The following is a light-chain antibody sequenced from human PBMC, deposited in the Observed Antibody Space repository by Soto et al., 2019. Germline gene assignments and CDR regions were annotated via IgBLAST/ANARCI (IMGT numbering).Light chain of an antibody. CDR1: QSVRSTY. CDR3: QQYGSSLSIT. J-gene: IGKJ5*01. V-gene: IGKV3-20*01. Sequence: EIVLTQSPGTLSLSPGERATLSCRASQSVRSTYLAWYQQKPGQAPRLLIHGASSRATGIPDRFSGSGSGTDITLTIRSLEPDDFAVYYCQQYGSSLSITFGQGTRLEV. CDR2: GAS.